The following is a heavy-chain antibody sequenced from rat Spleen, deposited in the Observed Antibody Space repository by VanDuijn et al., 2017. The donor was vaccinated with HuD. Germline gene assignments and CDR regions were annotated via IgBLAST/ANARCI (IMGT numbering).Heavy chain of an antibody. D-gene: IGHD4-3*01. Sequence: EVQLVESGGGLVQPGRSLKLSCAASGFTFSSFAMAWVRQAPKKGLEWVGTITSGDSNTYCPDSVKGRFTISRDNATSTLYLQMDSLRSEDTATYYCANAEFGVGWFAYWGQGTLVTVSS. CDR2: ITSGDSNT. CDR1: GFTFSSFA. V-gene: IGHV5-25*01. J-gene: IGHJ3*01. CDR3: ANAEFGVGWFAY.